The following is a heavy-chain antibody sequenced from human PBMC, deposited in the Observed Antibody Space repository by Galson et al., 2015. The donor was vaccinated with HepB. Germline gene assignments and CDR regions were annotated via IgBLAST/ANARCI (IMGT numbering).Heavy chain of an antibody. J-gene: IGHJ6*03. CDR3: ARSSLRFLDWLAYHDYYYMDV. Sequence: SVKVSCKASGYTFTDYVVNWVRQAPGQGLEWVAWMKTNTGQPTYAPGVTGRFVVSLDTSVTTAYLQISSLETDDTAVYYCARSSLRFLDWLAYHDYYYMDVWGEGTTVTVSS. CDR1: GYTFTDYV. CDR2: MKTNTGQP. V-gene: IGHV7-4-1*02. D-gene: IGHD3-3*01.